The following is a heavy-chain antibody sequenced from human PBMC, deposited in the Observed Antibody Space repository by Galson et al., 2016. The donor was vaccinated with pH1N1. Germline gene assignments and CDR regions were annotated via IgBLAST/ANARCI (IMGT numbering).Heavy chain of an antibody. J-gene: IGHJ3*02. CDR1: GFIFSNYA. D-gene: IGHD7-27*01. V-gene: IGHV3-23*01. CDR3: ARDGQLTGDYDAFDI. CDR2: VSGDATRT. Sequence: SLRLSCAASGFIFSNYAISWVRQAPGKGLEWVSVVSGDATRTYYADSVKGRFTISRDNAKNSLYLQMNSLKADDTAVYYCARDGQLTGDYDAFDIWGQGTTVTVSS.